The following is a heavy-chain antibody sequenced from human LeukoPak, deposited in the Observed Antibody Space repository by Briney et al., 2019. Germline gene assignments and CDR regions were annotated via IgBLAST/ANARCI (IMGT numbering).Heavy chain of an antibody. Sequence: SETLSLTCAVYGGSFSGYYWSWIRQPPGKGLDWIGEINHSGSTNYNPSLKSRVTISVDTSKNQFSLKLSSVTAADTAVYYCARGPHYYYDSSGYYPPRWGQGTLVTVSS. D-gene: IGHD3-22*01. CDR1: GGSFSGYY. V-gene: IGHV4-34*01. J-gene: IGHJ4*02. CDR2: INHSGST. CDR3: ARGPHYYYDSSGYYPPR.